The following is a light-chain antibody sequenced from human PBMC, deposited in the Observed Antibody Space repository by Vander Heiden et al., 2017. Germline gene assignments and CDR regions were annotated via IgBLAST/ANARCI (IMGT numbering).Light chain of an antibody. Sequence: QSVLTQPPSVSGAPGQRVTISCTGSSSDIGAGYDVHWYQQLPGTAPKLLIYVNNRRPSGVPDRFSGSKSATSASLAITGLQAEDEADYYCQSYDSSLSGYVFGTGTKVTVL. J-gene: IGLJ1*01. V-gene: IGLV1-40*01. CDR3: QSYDSSLSGYV. CDR2: VNN. CDR1: SSDIGAGYD.